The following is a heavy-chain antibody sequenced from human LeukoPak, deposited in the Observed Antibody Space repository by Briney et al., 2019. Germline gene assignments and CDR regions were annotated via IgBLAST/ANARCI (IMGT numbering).Heavy chain of an antibody. CDR1: GFSSADYA. CDR3: EKDIWDFYDSYGYFEN. J-gene: IGHJ4*02. Sequence: GGSLRLSCTASGFSSADYAMHWVRKPPAKGVERVSLIHGDSSSSSYEDSVKGRFIISRDNSKNSLYLQMNTVRNEDTAWYYCEKDIWDFYDSYGYFENWGQGALVTVSS. V-gene: IGHV3-43*02. CDR2: IHGDSSSS. D-gene: IGHD3-22*01.